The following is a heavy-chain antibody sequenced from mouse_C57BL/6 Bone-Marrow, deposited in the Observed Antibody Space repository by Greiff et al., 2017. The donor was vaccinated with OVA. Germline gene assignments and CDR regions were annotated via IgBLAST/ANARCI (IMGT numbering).Heavy chain of an antibody. CDR1: GFTFSSYT. J-gene: IGHJ1*03. CDR3: ARRLLRYWYFDV. CDR2: ISGGGGNT. Sequence: EVKLQESGGGLVKPGGSLKLSCAASGFTFSSYTMSWVRQTPEKRLEWVATISGGGGNTYYPDSVKGRFTISRDNAKNTLYLQMSSLRSEDTALYYCARRLLRYWYFDVWGTGTTVTVSS. D-gene: IGHD1-1*01. V-gene: IGHV5-9*01.